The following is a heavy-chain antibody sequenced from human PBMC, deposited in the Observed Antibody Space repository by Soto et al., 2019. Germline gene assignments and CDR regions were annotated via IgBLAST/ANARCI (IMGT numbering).Heavy chain of an antibody. CDR3: ARDPRVGVYAIHYYYGMDV. Sequence: PGGSLRLSCAASGFTFSSYSMNWVRQAPGKGLEWVSSISSSSSYIYYADSVKGRFTISRDNAKNSLYLKMNSLRAEDTAVYYCARDPRVGVYAIHYYYGMDVWGQGTTVTVSS. V-gene: IGHV3-21*01. CDR2: ISSSSSYI. J-gene: IGHJ6*02. D-gene: IGHD2-8*01. CDR1: GFTFSSYS.